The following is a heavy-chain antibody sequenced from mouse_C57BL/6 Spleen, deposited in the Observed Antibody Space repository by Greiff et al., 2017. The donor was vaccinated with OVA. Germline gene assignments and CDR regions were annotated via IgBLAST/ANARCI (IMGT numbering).Heavy chain of an antibody. CDR3: TRETYYSDFFDY. V-gene: IGHV5-9-1*02. CDR2: ISSGGDYI. CDR1: GFTFSSYA. J-gene: IGHJ2*01. Sequence: DVKLVESGEGLVKPGGSLKLSCAASGFTFSSYAMSWVRQTPEKRLEWVAYISSGGDYIYYADTVKGRYTISGDNTSNTLYLQMSSLKSEDTAMYYCTRETYYSDFFDYWGQGTPLTVSS. D-gene: IGHD2-12*01.